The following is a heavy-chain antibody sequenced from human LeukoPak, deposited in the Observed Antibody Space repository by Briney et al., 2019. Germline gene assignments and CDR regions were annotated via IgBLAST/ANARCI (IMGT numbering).Heavy chain of an antibody. CDR1: GDSISSGDYY. CDR3: ARGDIVVVPAPFDP. CDR2: ISSSGST. Sequence: SQTLSLTCTVSGDSISSGDYYWSWIRQPAGKGLEWIGRISSSGSTNYNPSLKSRVTISVDTSKNQFSLKLSSVTAADTAVYYCARGDIVVVPAPFDPWGQGTLVTVSS. V-gene: IGHV4-61*02. J-gene: IGHJ5*02. D-gene: IGHD2-2*01.